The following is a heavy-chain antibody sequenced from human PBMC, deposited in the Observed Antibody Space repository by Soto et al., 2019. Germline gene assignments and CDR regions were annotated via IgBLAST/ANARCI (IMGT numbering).Heavy chain of an antibody. V-gene: IGHV6-1*01. D-gene: IGHD3-9*01. J-gene: IGHJ6*03. CDR1: GDSVSSNSAA. CDR3: ALTILLQWYYMVV. CDR2: TYYRSRWYN. Sequence: SQTLSLTCAISGDSVSSNSAAWNWIRQSPSRGLEWLGRTYYRSRWYNDYAVSVKSRITVNPDTSKNQFSLHLNSVTPEDTAVYYCALTILLQWYYMVVRDKGTEVPGSS.